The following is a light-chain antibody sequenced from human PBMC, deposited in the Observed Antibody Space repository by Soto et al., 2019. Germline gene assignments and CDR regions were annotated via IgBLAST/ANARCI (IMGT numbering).Light chain of an antibody. CDR1: SSDVGGYDY. CDR2: DVS. Sequence: QAASVSGSPGQSITISCTGTSSDVGGYDYVSWYQHHPGKAPKLMIYDVSNRPSGVSNRFSGSKSGNTASLTISGLQAEDEADYYCSSYTSSSTLVFGTGTKLTVL. CDR3: SSYTSSSTLV. V-gene: IGLV2-14*03. J-gene: IGLJ1*01.